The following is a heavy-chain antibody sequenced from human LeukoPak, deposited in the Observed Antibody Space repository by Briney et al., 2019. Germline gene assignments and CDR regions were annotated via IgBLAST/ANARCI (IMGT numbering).Heavy chain of an antibody. V-gene: IGHV3-74*01. J-gene: IGHJ4*02. D-gene: IGHD1-26*01. Sequence: GGSLRLSCAASGFTFSSYWMHWVRQAPGKGLVWVSRINSDGSSTSYADSVKGRFTISRDNAKNTLYLQMNSLRADDTAVYYCARISSVMWELSDWGQGTLVTVSS. CDR2: INSDGSST. CDR3: ARISSVMWELSD. CDR1: GFTFSSYW.